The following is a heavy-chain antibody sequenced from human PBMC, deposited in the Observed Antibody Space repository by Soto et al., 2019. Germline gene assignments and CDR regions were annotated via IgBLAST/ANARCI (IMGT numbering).Heavy chain of an antibody. D-gene: IGHD2-2*01. J-gene: IGHJ5*02. V-gene: IGHV1-58*01. Sequence: GASVKVSCKASGFTFTSSAVQWVRQARGQRLEWIGWIVVGSGNTNYAQKFQERVTITRDMSTSTAYMELSSLRSEDTAVYYCAADWGYQLPLPRFGPWGQGTLVTVS. CDR2: IVVGSGNT. CDR3: AADWGYQLPLPRFGP. CDR1: GFTFTSSA.